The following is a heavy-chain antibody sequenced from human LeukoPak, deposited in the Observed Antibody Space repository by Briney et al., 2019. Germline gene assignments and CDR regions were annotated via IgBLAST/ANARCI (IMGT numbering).Heavy chain of an antibody. CDR2: INSDGSST. Sequence: GGSLRLSCAASGFTFSIFWVHWVRQAPGKGLVWVSSINSDGSSTSYADSVKGRFTISRDNAKNTLYLQMNTLRAEDTAVYYCASLDYWGQGTPVTVSS. V-gene: IGHV3-74*01. CDR3: ASLDY. J-gene: IGHJ4*02. CDR1: GFTFSIFW.